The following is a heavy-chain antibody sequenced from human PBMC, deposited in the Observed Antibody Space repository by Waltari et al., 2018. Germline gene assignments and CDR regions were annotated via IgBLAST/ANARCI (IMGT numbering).Heavy chain of an antibody. CDR3: ARVATKTYSSPVPGRPYYYGMDV. CDR1: GFTFSRYW. V-gene: IGHV3-74*01. D-gene: IGHD6-19*01. CDR2: IKSDGSST. J-gene: IGHJ6*02. Sequence: EEQLVESGGGLAQPGESLRLSCAASGFTFSRYWMDWVRQAPGRGLVLVSRIKSDGSSTTYADSVKGLFTISRDNAKNTLYVQMNRLRAEDTAVYYCARVATKTYSSPVPGRPYYYGMDVWGQGTTVTVSS.